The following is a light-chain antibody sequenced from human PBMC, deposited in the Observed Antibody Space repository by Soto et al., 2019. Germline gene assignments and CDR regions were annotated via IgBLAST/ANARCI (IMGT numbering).Light chain of an antibody. Sequence: DIQLTQSPSFLSASVGDRVTITCRVSQGISNYLAWYQQKPGKAPKLLIYIASTLQSGGPSRFSGSGSGTEFTLTISSLQPDDFATYYCQKLNRYPLTFGRGTKVEIK. CDR1: QGISNY. J-gene: IGKJ4*01. V-gene: IGKV1-9*01. CDR2: IAS. CDR3: QKLNRYPLT.